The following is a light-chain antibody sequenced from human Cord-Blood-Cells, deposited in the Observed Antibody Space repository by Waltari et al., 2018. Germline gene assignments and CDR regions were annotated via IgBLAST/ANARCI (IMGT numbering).Light chain of an antibody. CDR1: SSDVGSYNL. J-gene: IGLJ3*02. CDR2: EGS. V-gene: IGLV2-23*01. CDR3: CSYAGSSTWV. Sequence: QSALTQPASVSGSPGQSITISCTGPSSDVGSYNLVSWYQQHPGKAPKLMIYEGSKRPSGVSNRFSGSKSGNTASLTISGLQAEDEADYCCCSYAGSSTWVFGGGTKLTVL.